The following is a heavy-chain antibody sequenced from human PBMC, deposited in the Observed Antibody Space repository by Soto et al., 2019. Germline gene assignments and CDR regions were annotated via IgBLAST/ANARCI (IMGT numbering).Heavy chain of an antibody. V-gene: IGHV3-30*03. CDR1: GFTFSSYG. J-gene: IGHJ4*02. Sequence: PGGSLRLSCAASGFTFSSYGMHWVRQAPGKGLEWVAVISYDGSNKYYADSVRGRFTISRDNSKNTLYLQMNSLRAEDTAVYYCARRKSAFEYWGQGTLVTVSS. CDR2: ISYDGSNK. CDR3: ARRKSAFEY.